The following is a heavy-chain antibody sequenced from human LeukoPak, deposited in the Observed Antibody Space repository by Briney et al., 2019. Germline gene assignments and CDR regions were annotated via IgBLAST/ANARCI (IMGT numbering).Heavy chain of an antibody. D-gene: IGHD2-15*01. J-gene: IGHJ4*02. CDR1: GFTFSTYA. CDR2: ISTIGGGT. CDR3: ARYCSGVSCYSGYDY. V-gene: IGHV3-64*01. Sequence: GGSLRLSCAASGFTFSTYAMHWVPQTPGKGLEYVSAISTIGGGTYYASSVKGRFTISRDNSKNTLYLQMGSLRAEDMAVYYCARYCSGVSCYSGYDYWGQGTLVTVSS.